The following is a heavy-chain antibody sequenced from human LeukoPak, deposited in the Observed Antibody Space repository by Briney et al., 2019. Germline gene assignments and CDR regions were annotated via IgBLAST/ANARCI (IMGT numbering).Heavy chain of an antibody. D-gene: IGHD3-10*01. CDR2: ISPSGGST. J-gene: IGHJ4*02. V-gene: IGHV3-23*01. CDR3: AKDRASGSHSFDY. Sequence: GGSLRLSCAASGFTFQGYVMSWVRQAPGKGLEWVSGISPSGGSTYYADSVKGRFTISRDNSKNALYLQVNSLRAEDTAVYYCAKDRASGSHSFDYWGQGTLVTVSS. CDR1: GFTFQGYV.